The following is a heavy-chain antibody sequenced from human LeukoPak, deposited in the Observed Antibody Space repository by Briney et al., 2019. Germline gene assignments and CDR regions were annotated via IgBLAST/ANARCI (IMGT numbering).Heavy chain of an antibody. CDR1: GFTFDAYA. Sequence: PGGSLRLSCAASGFTFDAYAMSWVRQAPGKGLEWVSGINWNGGSTGYADSVKGRFTISRDNAKNSLYLQMNSLRAEDTALYYCAREGSSTYYYYYMDVWGKGTTVTVSS. V-gene: IGHV3-20*04. J-gene: IGHJ6*03. D-gene: IGHD1-26*01. CDR2: INWNGGST. CDR3: AREGSSTYYYYYMDV.